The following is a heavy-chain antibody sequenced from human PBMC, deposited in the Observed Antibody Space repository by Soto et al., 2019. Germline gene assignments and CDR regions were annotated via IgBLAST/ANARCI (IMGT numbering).Heavy chain of an antibody. CDR2: IRSKANSYAT. Sequence: EVQLVESGGGLVQPGGSLKLSCAASGFTFSGSAMHWVRQASGKGLEWVGRIRSKANSYATAYAASVKGRFTIYRDESKTTAYLQMKSLKDEDTAEYYCPHPSWGDSLSPFDYWGQGTLVTVSS. J-gene: IGHJ4*02. CDR1: GFTFSGSA. V-gene: IGHV3-73*01. CDR3: PHPSWGDSLSPFDY. D-gene: IGHD3-16*01.